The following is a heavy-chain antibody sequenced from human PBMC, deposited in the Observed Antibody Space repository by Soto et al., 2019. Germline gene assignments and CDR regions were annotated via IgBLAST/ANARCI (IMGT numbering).Heavy chain of an antibody. CDR1: GYTFTGYY. CDR2: INPNSGGT. D-gene: IGHD3-22*01. Sequence: VSVKVSCKASGYTFTGYYMHWVRQAPGQGLEWMGWINPNSGGTNYAQKFQGWVTMTRDTSISTAYMELSRLRSDDTAVYYCARAGVYYDSSGYYSGFDYWGQGTLVTVSS. CDR3: ARAGVYYDSSGYYSGFDY. V-gene: IGHV1-2*04. J-gene: IGHJ4*02.